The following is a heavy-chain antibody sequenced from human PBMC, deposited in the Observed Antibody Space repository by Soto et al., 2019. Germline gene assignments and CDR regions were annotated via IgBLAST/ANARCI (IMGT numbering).Heavy chain of an antibody. CDR2: IYHSGTT. J-gene: IGHJ6*02. V-gene: IGHV4-4*02. CDR1: GGSIRSSNW. D-gene: IGHD6-19*01. CDR3: AKAGGIAVARDYYYGMDV. Sequence: SETLSLTCAVSGGSIRSSNWWSWVRQPPGKGPEWIGEIYHSGTTNYNPSLKSRVTISVDKSKNQFSLNLSSVTAADTAVYYCAKAGGIAVARDYYYGMDVWGQGTTVTVS.